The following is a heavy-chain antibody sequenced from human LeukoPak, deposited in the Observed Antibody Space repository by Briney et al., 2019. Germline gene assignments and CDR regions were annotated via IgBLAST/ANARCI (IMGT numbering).Heavy chain of an antibody. CDR1: GYTFTSYG. CDR2: ISAYNGNT. D-gene: IGHD2-15*01. J-gene: IGHJ6*03. V-gene: IGHV1-18*01. Sequence: ASVTVSFKASGYTFTSYGISWVRQAPGQGLEWMVWISAYNGNTNYAQKLQGRVTMTTDTSTSTAYMELRSLRSDDTAVYYCARDGCSGGSCYSGSYYYYYMDVWGKGTTVTISS. CDR3: ARDGCSGGSCYSGSYYYYYMDV.